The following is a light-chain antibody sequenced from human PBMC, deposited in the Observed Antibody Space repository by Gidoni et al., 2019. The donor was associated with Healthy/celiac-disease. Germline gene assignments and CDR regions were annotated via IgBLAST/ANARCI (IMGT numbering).Light chain of an antibody. V-gene: IGKV1-33*01. J-gene: IGKJ3*01. Sequence: DFQMTQSPSSLSASVGDRVTITCQASQDISNYLNWYQQKPGKAPKLLIYDASNLETGVPSRFSGSGSGTDFTFTISSLQPEDIATYYCQQYDNLPPFTFXPXTKVDIK. CDR1: QDISNY. CDR3: QQYDNLPPFT. CDR2: DAS.